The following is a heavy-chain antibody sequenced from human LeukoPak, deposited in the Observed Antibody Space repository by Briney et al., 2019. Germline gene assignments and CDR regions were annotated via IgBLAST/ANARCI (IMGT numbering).Heavy chain of an antibody. J-gene: IGHJ5*02. V-gene: IGHV4-39*01. CDR3: ARGASGYDAPGDWFDP. Sequence: SETLSLTCTVSGGSIRSSSYYWGWIRQPPGKGLGWIGSLYYSGSTYYNPSLKSRVTISVDTSKNQFSLKLSSVTAADTAVYYCARGASGYDAPGDWFDPWAQGTLVTVSS. D-gene: IGHD5-12*01. CDR1: GGSIRSSSYY. CDR2: LYYSGST.